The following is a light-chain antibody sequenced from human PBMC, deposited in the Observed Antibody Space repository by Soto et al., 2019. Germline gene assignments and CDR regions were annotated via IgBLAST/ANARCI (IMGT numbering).Light chain of an antibody. V-gene: IGLV1-44*01. Sequence: SVLTQPPSASGTPGQRVTISCSGSSSNIGSNTVNWYQQLPGTAPKLLIYSNNQRPSGVPDRFSGSKSGTSASLAITGLQAEDEADYYCQSYDSSLSVLYVFGTGTKVTVL. CDR2: SNN. J-gene: IGLJ1*01. CDR3: QSYDSSLSVLYV. CDR1: SSNIGSNT.